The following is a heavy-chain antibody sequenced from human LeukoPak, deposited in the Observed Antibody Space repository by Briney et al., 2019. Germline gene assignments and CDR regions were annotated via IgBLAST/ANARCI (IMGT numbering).Heavy chain of an antibody. D-gene: IGHD2-21*01. CDR3: VRDNYSYRLDV. J-gene: IGHJ4*02. V-gene: IGHV3-23*01. CDR2: IGGTGGNI. CDR1: GFTFSSYS. Sequence: GGSLRLSCAASGFTFSSYSMNWVRQAPGKGLEWVAAIGGTGGNIFYTDSVKGRFTISRDNSKNTLYLHMNSLRAEDTAIYYCVRDNYSYRLDVWGQGTLVTVSS.